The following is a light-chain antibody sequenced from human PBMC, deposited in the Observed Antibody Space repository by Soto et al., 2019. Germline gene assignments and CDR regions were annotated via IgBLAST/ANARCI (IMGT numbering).Light chain of an antibody. Sequence: QSVLTQPPSVSGAPGLRVTISCTGSSSNIGAGYDVHWYQHLPGTAPKLLIYGNINRPSGVPDRFSGSKSGTSASLAITGLQAEDEADYYCQSYDSSLSGWVFGGGTKVTVL. CDR1: SSNIGAGYD. J-gene: IGLJ2*01. CDR2: GNI. CDR3: QSYDSSLSGWV. V-gene: IGLV1-40*01.